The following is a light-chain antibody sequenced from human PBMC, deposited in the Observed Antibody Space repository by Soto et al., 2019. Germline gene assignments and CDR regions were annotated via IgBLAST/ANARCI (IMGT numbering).Light chain of an antibody. CDR3: AAWDDSLNGYV. CDR2: SNN. V-gene: IGLV1-44*01. J-gene: IGLJ1*01. Sequence: QSVLTQPPSASGTPGQRVTISCSGSSSNIGSNTVNWYQQLPGTAPKLLIYSNNQRPSGVPDRFSGPKSGTSPSLAISGLQSEDEANYYCAAWDDSLNGYVFGTGTKVTVL. CDR1: SSNIGSNT.